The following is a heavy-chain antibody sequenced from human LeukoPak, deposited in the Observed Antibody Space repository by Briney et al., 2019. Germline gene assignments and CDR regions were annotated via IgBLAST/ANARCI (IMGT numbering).Heavy chain of an antibody. CDR2: ISSSSSYI. CDR3: AKDPATVSYFDY. J-gene: IGHJ4*02. Sequence: PGGSLRLSCAASGFTFSSYSMNWVRQAPGKGLEWVSSISSSSSYIYYADSVKGRFTISRDNAKNSLYLQINSLRAEDTAVYYCAKDPATVSYFDYWGQGTLVTVSS. V-gene: IGHV3-21*01. CDR1: GFTFSSYS. D-gene: IGHD4-11*01.